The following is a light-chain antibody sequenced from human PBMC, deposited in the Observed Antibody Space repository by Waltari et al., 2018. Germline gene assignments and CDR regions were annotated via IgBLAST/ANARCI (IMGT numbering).Light chain of an antibody. CDR1: QGITTY. V-gene: IGKV1-9*01. Sequence: DIQLTQSPSSLSASVGDRVSITCRASQGITTYLAWYQQKPGKAPKLLIFAASTLQSGVPSRFRGSGSGTEFTLTINSLRPEDFATYYCQQLNSYPPTFGPGTKVDI. CDR2: AAS. CDR3: QQLNSYPPT. J-gene: IGKJ3*01.